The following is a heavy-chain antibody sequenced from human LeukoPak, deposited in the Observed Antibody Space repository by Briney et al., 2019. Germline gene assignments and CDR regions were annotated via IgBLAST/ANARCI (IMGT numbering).Heavy chain of an antibody. CDR1: GGSISSYY. J-gene: IGHJ3*02. CDR3: ARDPMAGIGGDAFDI. V-gene: IGHV4-4*07. Sequence: SETLSLTCTVSGGSISSYYWSWIRQPAGKGLEWIGRIYTSGSTNYNPSLKSRVTTSVDTSKNQFSLKLSSVTAADTAVYYCARDPMAGIGGDAFDIWGQGTMVTVSS. CDR2: IYTSGST. D-gene: IGHD3-10*01.